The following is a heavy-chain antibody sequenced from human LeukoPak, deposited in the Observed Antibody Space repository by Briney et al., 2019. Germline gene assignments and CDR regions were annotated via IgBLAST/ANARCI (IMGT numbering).Heavy chain of an antibody. Sequence: SETLSLTCTVCGDSISSYYWSWIRQPAGKGLEWLGRIYTSGSTNYNPSLKSPVTMSIYTSKYQFSLNLKSVTAADTAMYYCAKKGRAYTDYGGYYDYMDVWGKGTTVTVS. CDR2: IYTSGST. J-gene: IGHJ6*03. CDR1: GDSISSYY. V-gene: IGHV4-4*07. D-gene: IGHD5-12*01. CDR3: AKKGRAYTDYGGYYDYMDV.